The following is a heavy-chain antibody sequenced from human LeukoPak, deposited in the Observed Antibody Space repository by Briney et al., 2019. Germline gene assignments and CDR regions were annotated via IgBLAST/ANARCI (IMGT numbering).Heavy chain of an antibody. CDR2: ISGSGGST. CDR3: ASSIVVVPAAIKY. CDR1: GFTFSSYA. J-gene: IGHJ4*02. D-gene: IGHD2-2*01. Sequence: PGGSLRLSCAASGFTFSSYAMSWVRQAPGKGLEWVSAISGSGGSTYYADSVKGRFTISRDNSKNTLYLQMNSLRAEDTAVYYCASSIVVVPAAIKYWGQGTLVTVSS. V-gene: IGHV3-23*01.